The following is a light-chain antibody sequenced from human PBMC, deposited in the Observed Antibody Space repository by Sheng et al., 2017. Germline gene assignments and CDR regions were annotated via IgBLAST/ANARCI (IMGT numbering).Light chain of an antibody. J-gene: IGKJ3*01. CDR2: DSS. V-gene: IGKV1-39*01. Sequence: IQMTQSPSSLSASVGDRVTITCRAGQSISTSLNWYQQKSGKDPKLLIYDSSKLQSGVPSRFSGSGSGTDFTLTITSLQPEDFSTYYCQQSYSFPRTFGPGTTVNIK. CDR3: QQSYSFPRT. CDR1: QSISTS.